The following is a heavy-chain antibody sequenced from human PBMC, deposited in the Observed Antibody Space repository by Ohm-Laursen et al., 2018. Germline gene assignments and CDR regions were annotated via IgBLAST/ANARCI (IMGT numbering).Heavy chain of an antibody. D-gene: IGHD1-14*01. CDR1: GGSFSGYY. CDR2: INHSGST. V-gene: IGHV4-34*01. Sequence: PSDTLSLTCVVYGGSFSGYYWSWIRQPPGKGLEWIGEINHSGSTNYNPSLKSRVTMSVDTSKNQFSLKLSSVTAADTAVYYCARDPGRWFDPWGQGTLVIVSS. J-gene: IGHJ5*02. CDR3: ARDPGRWFDP.